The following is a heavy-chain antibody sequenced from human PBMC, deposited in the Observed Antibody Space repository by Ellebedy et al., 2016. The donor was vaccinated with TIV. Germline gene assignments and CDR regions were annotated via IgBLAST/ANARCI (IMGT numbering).Heavy chain of an antibody. J-gene: IGHJ4*02. Sequence: GGSLRLXCAASGFTFSDYSLHWVRQAPGKGLEWVSGISGSGGSTYYADSVKGRFTISRDNSKNTLYLQINSLRAEDTAVYYCAKETASGWSYYFDYWGQGTLVTVSP. D-gene: IGHD6-19*01. CDR2: ISGSGGST. CDR3: AKETASGWSYYFDY. CDR1: GFTFSDYS. V-gene: IGHV3-23*01.